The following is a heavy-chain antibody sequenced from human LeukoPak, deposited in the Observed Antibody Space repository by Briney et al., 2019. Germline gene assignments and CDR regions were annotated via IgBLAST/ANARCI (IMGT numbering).Heavy chain of an antibody. CDR3: AANTYYYGSGKSRTYYYYGMDV. J-gene: IGHJ6*02. CDR1: GFTFSSYG. V-gene: IGHV3-30*02. D-gene: IGHD3-10*01. Sequence: GGSLRLSCAASGFTFSSYGMHWVRQAPGKGLEWVAFIRYDGSNKYYADSVKGRFTISRDNSKNTLYLQMNSLRAEDTAVYYCAANTYYYGSGKSRTYYYYGMDVWGQGTTVTVSS. CDR2: IRYDGSNK.